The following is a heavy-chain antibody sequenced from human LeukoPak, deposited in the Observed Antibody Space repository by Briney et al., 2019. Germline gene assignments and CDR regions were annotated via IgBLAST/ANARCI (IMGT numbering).Heavy chain of an antibody. D-gene: IGHD1-26*01. J-gene: IGHJ4*02. CDR2: INHSGST. Sequence: SETLSLTCTVSGGSISSYYWSWIRQPPGKGLEWIGEINHSGSTNYNPSLKSRVTISVDTSKNQFSLKLSSVTAADTAVYYCARGGGGSYWISYDYWGQGTLVTVSS. CDR3: ARGGGGSYWISYDY. V-gene: IGHV4-34*01. CDR1: GGSISSYY.